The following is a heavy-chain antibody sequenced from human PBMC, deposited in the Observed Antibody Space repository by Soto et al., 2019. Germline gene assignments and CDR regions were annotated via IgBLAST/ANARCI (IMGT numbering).Heavy chain of an antibody. CDR3: ARAGSGYYTYYYYGMDV. Sequence: GGSLRLSCAASGFTFSSYAMHLVRQAPGKGLECVSVISYDGSNKYYADSVKGRFTISRDNSNNTLYLQNNSLRAEDTAVYSCARAGSGYYTYYYYGMDVWGQGTTVTVSS. CDR2: ISYDGSNK. CDR1: GFTFSSYA. J-gene: IGHJ6*01. V-gene: IGHV3-30-3*01. D-gene: IGHD3-3*01.